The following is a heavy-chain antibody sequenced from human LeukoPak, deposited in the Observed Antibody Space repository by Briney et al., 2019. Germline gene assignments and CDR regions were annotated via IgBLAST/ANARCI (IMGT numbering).Heavy chain of an antibody. CDR2: ISATGAST. J-gene: IGHJ4*02. CDR3: AKRVAASSGANDY. D-gene: IGHD5-18*01. Sequence: PGGSLRLSCAASGFTFSSYAMTWVRQAPGKGLEWVSAISATGASTDYAGSVKGRFTISRDNSKDTLFLRMNSLRAEDTAVYYCAKRVAASSGANDYWGQGTLVTVSS. V-gene: IGHV3-23*01. CDR1: GFTFSSYA.